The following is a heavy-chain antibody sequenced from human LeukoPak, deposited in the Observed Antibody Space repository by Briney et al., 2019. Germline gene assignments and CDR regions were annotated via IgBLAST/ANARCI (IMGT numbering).Heavy chain of an antibody. V-gene: IGHV4-4*02. J-gene: IGHJ6*03. D-gene: IGHD3-3*01. Sequence: GSLRLSCAASGFTFSSYAMSWVRQAPGKGLEWIGEIYHSGSTNYNPSLKSRVTISVDKSKNQFSLKLSSVTAADTAVYYCARDPLLRAPPSTIFGVAASYYYYMDVWGKGTTVTVSS. CDR1: GFTFSSYAM. CDR2: IYHSGST. CDR3: ARDPLLRAPPSTIFGVAASYYYYMDV.